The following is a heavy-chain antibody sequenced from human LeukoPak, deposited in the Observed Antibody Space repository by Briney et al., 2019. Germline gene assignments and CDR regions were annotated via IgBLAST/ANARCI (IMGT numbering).Heavy chain of an antibody. D-gene: IGHD4-17*01. Sequence: GGSLRLSCAASGFTFSSYGMSWVRQAPGKGLEWVSAISGSGGSTYYADSVKGRFTISRDNSKNTLYLQMNSLRAEDTAVYYCAKAISAYGDYNYFDYWGQGTLVTVSS. CDR1: GFTFSSYG. J-gene: IGHJ4*02. CDR2: ISGSGGST. CDR3: AKAISAYGDYNYFDY. V-gene: IGHV3-23*01.